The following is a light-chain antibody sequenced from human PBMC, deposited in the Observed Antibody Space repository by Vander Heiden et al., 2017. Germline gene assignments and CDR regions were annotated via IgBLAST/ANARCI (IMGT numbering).Light chain of an antibody. CDR1: APYIGDNV. CDR2: CDD. V-gene: IGLV1-36*01. CDR3: ASWDDSLNGVV. Sequence: QTVLTHPPSVPEVHGLRVTLSCSGTAPYIGDNVVNWYQQLPGKAPTLLIYCDDLLASGVSDRFSGSRSGTTASLAISGLQSEDEADYYCASWDDSLNGVVFGGGTRLTVL. J-gene: IGLJ2*01.